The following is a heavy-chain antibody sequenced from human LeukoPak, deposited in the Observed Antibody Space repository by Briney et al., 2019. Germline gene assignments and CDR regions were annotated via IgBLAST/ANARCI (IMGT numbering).Heavy chain of an antibody. CDR2: IYDSGTI. CDR3: ASHWGGY. D-gene: IGHD3-16*01. J-gene: IGHJ4*02. V-gene: IGHV3-53*01. Sequence: GGSLRLSCAASGFTVSTNYMSWVRQAPGKGLEWVSVIYDSGTIHYVDSVKGRFTISRDNLKNTLYLQMNSLRAEDTAVYYCASHWGGYWGQGTLVTVSS. CDR1: GFTVSTNY.